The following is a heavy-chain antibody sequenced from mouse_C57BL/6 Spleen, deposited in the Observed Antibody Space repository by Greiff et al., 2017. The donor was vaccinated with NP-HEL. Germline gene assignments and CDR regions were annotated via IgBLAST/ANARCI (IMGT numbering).Heavy chain of an antibody. CDR2: IDPSDSYT. D-gene: IGHD4-1*01. V-gene: IGHV1-50*01. Sequence: QVQLQQPGAELVKPGASVKLSCKASGYTFTSYWMQWVKQRPGQGLEWIGEIDPSDSYTNDNQKFKGKATLTVDTSSSTAYMQLSSLTSEDSAVYYCARWGTGRTYWGQGTTLTVSS. CDR3: ARWGTGRTY. CDR1: GYTFTSYW. J-gene: IGHJ2*01.